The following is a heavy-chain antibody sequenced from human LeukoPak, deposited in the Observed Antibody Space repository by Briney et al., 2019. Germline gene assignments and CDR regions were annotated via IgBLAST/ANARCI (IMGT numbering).Heavy chain of an antibody. CDR2: ISSSGSNR. J-gene: IGHJ4*02. Sequence: PGGSLRLSCAASGFSFSSYEMNWVRQAPGKGLEWVSYISSSGSNRYYADSVKGRFTISRDNAKNSVYLQMNSLRAEDTAVYYCLYDSSGYSRLFDYWGQGTLVTVSS. V-gene: IGHV3-48*03. CDR3: LYDSSGYSRLFDY. D-gene: IGHD3-22*01. CDR1: GFSFSSYE.